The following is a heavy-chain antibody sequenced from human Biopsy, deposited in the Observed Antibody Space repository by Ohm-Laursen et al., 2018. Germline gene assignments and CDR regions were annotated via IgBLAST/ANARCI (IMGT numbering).Heavy chain of an antibody. CDR2: INHSGST. J-gene: IGHJ6*02. V-gene: IGHV4-34*01. D-gene: IGHD3-22*01. Sequence: SDTLSLTCAVYGESFNGYYWSWIRQTPGKGLEWIGDINHSGSTNYNPSLKSRVTISVDTSKNQFSLKVRSVTAADTAVYYCVRGVDYYDPYHYYALDVWGQGTTVTVSS. CDR1: GESFNGYY. CDR3: VRGVDYYDPYHYYALDV.